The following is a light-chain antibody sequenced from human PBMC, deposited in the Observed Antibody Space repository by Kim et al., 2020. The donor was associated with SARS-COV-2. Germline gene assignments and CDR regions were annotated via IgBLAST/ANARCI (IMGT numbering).Light chain of an antibody. CDR2: AVS. J-gene: IGKJ4*01. CDR3: QQAHRLPLT. V-gene: IGKV1D-12*01. CDR1: QGIGSL. Sequence: ASVWHRVTIPCRASQGIGSLLVWYQQKPGKPPNLLIYAVSTLHSGVPSRFSGSGSGTDFTLTISSLQPEDFATYYCQQAHRLPLTFGGGTKVDIK.